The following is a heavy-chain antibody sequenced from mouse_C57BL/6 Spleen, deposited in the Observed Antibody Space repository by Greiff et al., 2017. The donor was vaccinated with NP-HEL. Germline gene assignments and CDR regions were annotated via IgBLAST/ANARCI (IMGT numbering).Heavy chain of an antibody. D-gene: IGHD1-1*01. CDR1: GYTFTSYW. Sequence: EVQLKQSGTVLVRPGASVKLSCKTSGYTFTSYWMYWVNQRPGQGLEWIVEFLPGNSDTNSNQQFKGKAKFTAVTSAITAYMVLSSLTNEDSAVYYCIITTVVDADWGKGTLVTVSA. J-gene: IGHJ3*01. CDR2: FLPGNSDT. CDR3: IITTVVDAD. V-gene: IGHV1-5*01.